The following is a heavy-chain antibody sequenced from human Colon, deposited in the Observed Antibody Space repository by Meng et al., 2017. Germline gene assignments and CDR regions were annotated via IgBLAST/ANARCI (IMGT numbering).Heavy chain of an antibody. CDR1: GGSISSNGYY. J-gene: IGHJ4*02. CDR3: ARRRGGSGRDC. CDR2: IYHSGST. Sequence: QLHRQGSGPGLVKPSETPSLTCTVSGGSISSNGYYWDWVRQPPGKGLEWIGAIYHSGSTSYNPSLQSRVTMFVDTSKNQFSLMLTSVTATDTAVYYCARRRGGSGRDCWGQGTLVTVSS. D-gene: IGHD3-10*01. V-gene: IGHV4-39*01.